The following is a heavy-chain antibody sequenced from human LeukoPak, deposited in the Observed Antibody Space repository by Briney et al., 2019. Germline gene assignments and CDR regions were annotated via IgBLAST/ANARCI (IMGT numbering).Heavy chain of an antibody. V-gene: IGHV4-59*12. D-gene: IGHD1-1*01. CDR1: GGSISSYY. J-gene: IGHJ5*02. CDR2: IYYSGST. Sequence: SETLSLTCTVSGGSISSYYWNWIRQPPGKGLEWIGYIYYSGSTYYNPSLKSRVTISVDTSKNQFSLKLSSVTAADTAVYYCARGRVRRDNWFDPWGQGTLVTVSS. CDR3: ARGRVRRDNWFDP.